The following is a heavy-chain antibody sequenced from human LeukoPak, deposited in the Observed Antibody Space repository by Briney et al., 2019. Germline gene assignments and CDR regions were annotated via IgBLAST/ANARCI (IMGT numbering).Heavy chain of an antibody. CDR2: ISYDGSNK. J-gene: IGHJ5*02. CDR1: GFTFSNYP. D-gene: IGHD2-2*01. Sequence: PGGSLRLSCEAPGFTFSNYPMHWVRQAPGKGLEWVAVISYDGSNKYYADSVKGRFTISRDNSKNTLYLQMNSLRAADTALYYCATDWPGHCSGTTCSGRNWFDPWGQGTLVTVSS. CDR3: ATDWPGHCSGTTCSGRNWFDP. V-gene: IGHV3-30*04.